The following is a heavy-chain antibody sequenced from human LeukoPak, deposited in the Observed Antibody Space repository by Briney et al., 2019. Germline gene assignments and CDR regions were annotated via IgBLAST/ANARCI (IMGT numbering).Heavy chain of an antibody. V-gene: IGHV1-69*06. CDR1: GGTFSSYA. CDR2: IIPIFGTA. CDR3: ARVSIAVAANWFDP. Sequence: SVKVSCKASGGTFSSYAISWVRRAPGQGLEWMGGIIPIFGTANYAQKFQGRVTITADKSTSTAYMELSSLRSEDTAVYYCARVSIAVAANWFDPWGQGTLVTVSS. D-gene: IGHD6-19*01. J-gene: IGHJ5*02.